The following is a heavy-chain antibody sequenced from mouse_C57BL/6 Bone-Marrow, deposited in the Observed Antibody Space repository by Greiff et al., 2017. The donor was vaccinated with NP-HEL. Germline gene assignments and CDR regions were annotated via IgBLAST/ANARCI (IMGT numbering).Heavy chain of an antibody. Sequence: EVKVEESGPGMVKPSQSLSLTCTVTGYSITSGYDWHWIRHFPGNKLEWMGYISYSGSTNYNPSLKSRISITHDTSKNHFFLKLNSVTTEDTATYYCARAEGPRNYFDYWGQGTTLTVSS. CDR2: ISYSGST. CDR1: GYSITSGYD. J-gene: IGHJ2*01. V-gene: IGHV3-1*01. D-gene: IGHD3-3*01. CDR3: ARAEGPRNYFDY.